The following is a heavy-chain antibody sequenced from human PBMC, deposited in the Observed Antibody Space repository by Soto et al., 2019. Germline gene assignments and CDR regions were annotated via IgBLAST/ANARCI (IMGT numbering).Heavy chain of an antibody. CDR2: IYYSGST. D-gene: IGHD6-6*01. CDR3: ARAGHSSLWEGANWSDP. CDR1: GGSISSGGYY. J-gene: IGHJ5*02. V-gene: IGHV4-31*03. Sequence: QVQLQESGPGLVKPSQTLSLTCTVSGGSISSGGYYWSWIRQHPGKGLEWIGYIYYSGSTYFNPSLKRRLSLSVDTSKNQFSLQLSSVTAADTAVYYWARAGHSSLWEGANWSDPWGQGTLVTVSS.